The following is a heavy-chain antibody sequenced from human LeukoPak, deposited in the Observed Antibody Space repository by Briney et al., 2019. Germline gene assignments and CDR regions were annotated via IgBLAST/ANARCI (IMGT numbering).Heavy chain of an antibody. V-gene: IGHV3-48*01. CDR3: ARDRDSSGWYRIDY. J-gene: IGHJ4*02. D-gene: IGHD6-19*01. Sequence: GGSLRLSCVASGFTFSSYSMNWVRQAPGKGLEWVSYISSSSSTIYYADSVKGRFTISRDNAKNSLYLQMNSLRAEDTAVYYCARDRDSSGWYRIDYWGQGTLVTVSS. CDR2: ISSSSSTI. CDR1: GFTFSSYS.